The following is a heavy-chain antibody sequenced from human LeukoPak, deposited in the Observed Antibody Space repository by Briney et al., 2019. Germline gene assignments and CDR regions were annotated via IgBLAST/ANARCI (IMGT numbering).Heavy chain of an antibody. CDR1: GGSISSYY. CDR3: ARETRIAAAGPFDY. CDR2: IYYSGST. D-gene: IGHD6-13*01. V-gene: IGHV4-59*01. Sequence: SETLSLTCTVSGGSISSYYWSWIRQPPGKGLEWIGYIYYSGSTNYNPSLKSQVTISVDTSKNQFSLKLSSVTAADTAVYYCARETRIAAAGPFDYWGQGTLVTVSS. J-gene: IGHJ4*02.